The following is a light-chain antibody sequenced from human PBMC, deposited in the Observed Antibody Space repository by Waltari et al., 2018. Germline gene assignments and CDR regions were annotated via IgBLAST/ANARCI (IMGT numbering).Light chain of an antibody. V-gene: IGKV3-11*01. CDR3: QQRSNWPQLT. CDR2: DAS. Sequence: EIVLTQSPDTLSLSPGERATLSCRASRSVSSYLAWYQQKPGQAPRLLIYDASNRATGIPARFSGSGSGTDFTLTISSLEPEDFAVYYCQQRSNWPQLTFGGGTKVEIK. J-gene: IGKJ4*01. CDR1: RSVSSY.